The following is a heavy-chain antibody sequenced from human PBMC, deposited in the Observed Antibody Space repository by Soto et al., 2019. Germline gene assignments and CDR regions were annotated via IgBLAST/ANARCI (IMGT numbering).Heavy chain of an antibody. CDR1: GFTFSSYS. CDR3: ASLDMQDYDFCKVTMDV. V-gene: IGHV3-21*01. Sequence: PGGSLRLSCAASGFTFSSYSMNWVRQAPGKGLEWVSSISSSSSHIYYADSVKGRFTISRDNAKNSLYLQMNSLRAEDTAVYYCASLDMQDYDFCKVTMDVWGQVTKVTVYS. D-gene: IGHD3-3*01. CDR2: ISSSSSHI. J-gene: IGHJ6*02.